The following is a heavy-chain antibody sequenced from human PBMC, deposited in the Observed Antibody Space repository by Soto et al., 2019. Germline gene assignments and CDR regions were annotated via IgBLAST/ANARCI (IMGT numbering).Heavy chain of an antibody. V-gene: IGHV4-34*01. CDR3: ARHHVRGRTIAGAAEF. D-gene: IGHD1-26*01. CDR2: INHDGNT. Sequence: SETLSLTCAVYGGSLSGYYRSWIRQPPGKALEWIGEINHDGNTNYNPSYKSRVAISVDTSKNQLFLSLTSVTAADTAMYFCARHHVRGRTIAGAAEFWGQGTLVTVFS. J-gene: IGHJ4*02. CDR1: GGSLSGYY.